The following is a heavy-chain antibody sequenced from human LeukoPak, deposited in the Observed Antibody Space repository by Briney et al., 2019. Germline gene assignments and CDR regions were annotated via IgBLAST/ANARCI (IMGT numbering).Heavy chain of an antibody. CDR1: GGSFSGYY. CDR2: INHSGST. J-gene: IGHJ5*02. D-gene: IGHD3-3*01. V-gene: IGHV4-34*01. CDR3: ARDWNYDFWSGYSSWFDP. Sequence: PSETLSLTCAVYGGSFSGYYWSWIRQPPGKGLEWIGEINHSGSTNYNPSLKSRVTISVDTSKNQFSLKLSSVTAADTAVYYCARDWNYDFWSGYSSWFDPWGQGTLVTVSS.